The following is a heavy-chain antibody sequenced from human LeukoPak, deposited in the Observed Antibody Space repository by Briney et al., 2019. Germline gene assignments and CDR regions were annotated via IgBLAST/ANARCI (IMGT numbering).Heavy chain of an antibody. Sequence: GGSLRLSCAASGFTFDDYAMHWVRQAPGKGLEWVSLISGDGGSTCYADSVKGRFTISRDNSKNSLYLQMNSLRTEDTALYYCAKDSRIVGAYYYYGMDVWGQGTTVTVSS. CDR1: GFTFDDYA. CDR3: AKDSRIVGAYYYYGMDV. V-gene: IGHV3-43*02. J-gene: IGHJ6*02. D-gene: IGHD1-26*01. CDR2: ISGDGGST.